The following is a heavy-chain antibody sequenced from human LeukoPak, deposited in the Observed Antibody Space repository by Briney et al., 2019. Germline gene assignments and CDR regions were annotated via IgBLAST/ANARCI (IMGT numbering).Heavy chain of an antibody. CDR2: ISAYNGNT. CDR3: AMVNYDFWSGYPLDY. V-gene: IGHV1-18*01. D-gene: IGHD3-3*01. J-gene: IGHJ4*02. CDR1: GYTFTSYG. Sequence: ASVKVSCKASGYTFTSYGISWVRQAPGQGLEWMGWISAYNGNTNYAQKLQGRVTMTTDTSTSTAYMELRSLRPDDTAVYYCAMVNYDFWSGYPLDYWGQGTLVTVSS.